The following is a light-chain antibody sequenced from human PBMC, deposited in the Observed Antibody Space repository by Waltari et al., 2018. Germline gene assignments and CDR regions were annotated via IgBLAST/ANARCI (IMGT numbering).Light chain of an antibody. J-gene: IGLJ1*01. CDR2: QGT. CDR1: KLGDKY. Sequence: SYELTQPPSVSVSPGQTASITCSGDKLGDKYACWYQQKPGQSPVLVIYQGTKRPSGIPERVSGSNSGNTATLTISGTHAMDEADYYCQAWDSSTAVFGSGTKVTVL. V-gene: IGLV3-1*01. CDR3: QAWDSSTAV.